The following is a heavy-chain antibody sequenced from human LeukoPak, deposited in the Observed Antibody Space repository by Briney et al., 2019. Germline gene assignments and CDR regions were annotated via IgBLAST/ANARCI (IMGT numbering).Heavy chain of an antibody. J-gene: IGHJ6*02. CDR3: ARHIYSGSYFNYYGMDV. Sequence: GESLKISCKGSGYSFTSYWIGWVRQMPGKGLEWMGIIYPGDSDTRHSPSFQGQVTISADKSISTAYLQWSSLKASDTAMYYCARHIYSGSYFNYYGMDVWGQGTTVTVSS. V-gene: IGHV5-51*01. CDR1: GYSFTSYW. D-gene: IGHD1-26*01. CDR2: IYPGDSDT.